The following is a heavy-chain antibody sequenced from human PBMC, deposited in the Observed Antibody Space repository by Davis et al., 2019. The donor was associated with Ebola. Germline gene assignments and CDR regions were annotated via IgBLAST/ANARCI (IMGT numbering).Heavy chain of an antibody. CDR1: GGTFSSYT. J-gene: IGHJ6*02. Sequence: SVKVSCKASGGTFSSYTVSWVRQAPGQGLEWMGGIIYIFGAPNYAQKFQGRVTMTRDTSTSTVYMELSNLRSEDTAVYYCARPGYYYGMDVWGQGTTVTVSS. CDR3: ARPGYYYGMDV. CDR2: IIYIFGAP. V-gene: IGHV1-69*05.